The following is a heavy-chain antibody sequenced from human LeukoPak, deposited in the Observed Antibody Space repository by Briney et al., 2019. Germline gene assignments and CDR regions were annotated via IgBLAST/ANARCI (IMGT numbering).Heavy chain of an antibody. CDR3: AREGRGRGYQLLSTLYYYYMDV. Sequence: GGSLRLSCTASGFSFSASWMSWVRHLPGKGLEWLADMNPDGSKIVYVDSVKGRFTISRNNAKNSLFLQMDGLRAEDTAVYYCAREGRGRGYQLLSTLYYYYMDVWGKGTTVTVSS. J-gene: IGHJ6*03. CDR2: MNPDGSKI. D-gene: IGHD2-2*01. CDR1: GFSFSASW. V-gene: IGHV3-7*01.